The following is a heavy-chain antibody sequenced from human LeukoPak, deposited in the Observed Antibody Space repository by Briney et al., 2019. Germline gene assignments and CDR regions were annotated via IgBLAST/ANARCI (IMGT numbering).Heavy chain of an antibody. V-gene: IGHV2-70*11. CDR2: IDWDDDK. Sequence: SGPTLVNPTQTLTLTCTFPGFSLSTSGMCVSWIRQPPGKALEWLARIDWDDDKYYSTSLKTRLTISKDTSKNQVVLTMTNMDPVDTATYYCARMLDSSGYYSHWFDPWGQGTLVTVSS. CDR1: GFSLSTSGMC. J-gene: IGHJ5*02. D-gene: IGHD3-22*01. CDR3: ARMLDSSGYYSHWFDP.